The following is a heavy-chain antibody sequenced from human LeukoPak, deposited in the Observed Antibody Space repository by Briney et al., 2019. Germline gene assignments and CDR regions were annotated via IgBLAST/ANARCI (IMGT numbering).Heavy chain of an antibody. V-gene: IGHV3-30*04. CDR2: TSYDGSNK. Sequence: GGSLRLSCAASEFTFSSYAMHWVRQAPGKGLEWVALTSYDGSNKYYADSVKGRFTISRDNSKNTLYLQLNSLRTEDTAVYFCARGARGSGWRVFDIWGQGTMVTVSS. D-gene: IGHD6-19*01. CDR3: ARGARGSGWRVFDI. CDR1: EFTFSSYA. J-gene: IGHJ3*02.